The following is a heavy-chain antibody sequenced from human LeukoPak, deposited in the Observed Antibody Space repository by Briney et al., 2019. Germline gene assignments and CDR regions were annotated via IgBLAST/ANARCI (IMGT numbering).Heavy chain of an antibody. CDR3: ARRVDTAMVYFNY. Sequence: SETLSLTCTVSGDSISSYSWSWIRQPPGRGLEYIGYIYYSGTTNYNPSLKSRVTISVDTSKNQFSLKLNSVTAADTAVYYCARRVDTAMVYFNYWGQGTLVTVSS. V-gene: IGHV4-59*01. CDR1: GDSISSYS. D-gene: IGHD5-18*01. CDR2: IYYSGTT. J-gene: IGHJ4*02.